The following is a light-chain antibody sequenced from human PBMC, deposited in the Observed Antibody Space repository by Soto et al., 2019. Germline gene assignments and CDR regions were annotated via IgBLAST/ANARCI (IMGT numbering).Light chain of an antibody. Sequence: DIPMTQSPSTLSASFGDRVTISCRASQTISSCLAWYQQKTGKAPKPLIYDASSLESGVPSRFSGSGYGTEFNLTITGLQSEDFAVYYCQQYNGWPWTFGLGTKVDIK. CDR3: QQYNGWPWT. V-gene: IGKV1-5*01. J-gene: IGKJ1*01. CDR1: QTISSC. CDR2: DAS.